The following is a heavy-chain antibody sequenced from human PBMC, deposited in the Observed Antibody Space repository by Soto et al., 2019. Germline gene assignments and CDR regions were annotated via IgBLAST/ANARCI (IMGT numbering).Heavy chain of an antibody. J-gene: IGHJ4*02. D-gene: IGHD3-3*01. V-gene: IGHV3-23*01. CDR3: AKDIDFWSGYFGD. Sequence: GGSLRLSCAASGFTFSTYGMSWVRQAPGKGLEWVSAISGSGGSTYYGDSVKGRFTISRDNSKNTLYLQMNSLRGEDTAVYYCAKDIDFWSGYFGDWGQGTQVTVSS. CDR1: GFTFSTYG. CDR2: ISGSGGST.